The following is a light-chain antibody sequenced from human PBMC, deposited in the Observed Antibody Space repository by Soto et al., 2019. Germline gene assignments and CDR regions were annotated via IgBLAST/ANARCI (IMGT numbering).Light chain of an antibody. CDR2: GVS. CDR1: QSVTSN. Sequence: EIVMTQSPATLSVSPGERATLSCRASQSVTSNLAWYQQKPGQAPRLLMYGVSTRATGIPARFSGSGSGTDFTLTISSLEPEDFAVYYCQQYNNWPWTFGQGTKVDI. J-gene: IGKJ1*01. V-gene: IGKV3-15*01. CDR3: QQYNNWPWT.